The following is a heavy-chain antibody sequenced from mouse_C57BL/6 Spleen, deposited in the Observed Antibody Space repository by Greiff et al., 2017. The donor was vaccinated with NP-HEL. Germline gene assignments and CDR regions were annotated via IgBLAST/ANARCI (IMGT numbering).Heavy chain of an antibody. Sequence: QVQLQQPGAELVMPGASVKLSCKASGYTFTSYWMHWVKQRPGPGLEWIGEIDPSDSYTNYHQKFKGKSTLTVDKSSSTAYMQLSSLTSEDSAVYYCARIGLGDYYGSSWGFAYWGQGTLVTVSA. CDR2: IDPSDSYT. V-gene: IGHV1-69*01. CDR1: GYTFTSYW. CDR3: ARIGLGDYYGSSWGFAY. D-gene: IGHD1-1*01. J-gene: IGHJ3*01.